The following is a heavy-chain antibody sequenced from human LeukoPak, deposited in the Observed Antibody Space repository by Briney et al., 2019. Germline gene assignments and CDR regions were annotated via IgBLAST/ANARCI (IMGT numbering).Heavy chain of an antibody. V-gene: IGHV4-59*12. CDR2: IYYSGST. Sequence: SETLSLTCTVSGGSISSYYWSWIRQPPGKGLEWIGYIYYSGSTNYNPSLKSRVTISVDTSKNQFSLNLNSVTAADTAVYYCARQHPNWGIDYWGQGTLVTVSS. D-gene: IGHD7-27*01. CDR3: ARQHPNWGIDY. CDR1: GGSISSYY. J-gene: IGHJ4*02.